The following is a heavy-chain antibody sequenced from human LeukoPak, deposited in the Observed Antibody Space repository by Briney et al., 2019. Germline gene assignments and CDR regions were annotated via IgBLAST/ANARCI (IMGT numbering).Heavy chain of an antibody. CDR1: GYTFTSYA. Sequence: GSSVKVSCKASGYTFTSYAMHWVRQAPGQRLEWMGWINAGNGNTKYSQKFQSRVTITRDTSASTAYMELSSLRSEDTAVYYCARDLTTDDSSGDDYWGQGTLVTVSS. D-gene: IGHD3-22*01. CDR3: ARDLTTDDSSGDDY. J-gene: IGHJ4*02. V-gene: IGHV1-3*01. CDR2: INAGNGNT.